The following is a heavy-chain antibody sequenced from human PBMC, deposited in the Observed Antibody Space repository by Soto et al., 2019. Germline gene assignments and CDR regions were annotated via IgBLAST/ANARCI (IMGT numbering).Heavy chain of an antibody. D-gene: IGHD1-7*01. V-gene: IGHV4-4*02. CDR2: IYRTGST. CDR3: ASRDPGTSVDY. CDR1: GGSFTSNNW. J-gene: IGHJ4*02. Sequence: SETLSLTCAVSGGSFTSNNWWTWVRQPPGQGLEWIGEIYRTGSTNYNPSLKSRVTISLDKSENQFSLKVTSLAAADTAVYYCASRDPGTSVDYWGQGTLVTVSS.